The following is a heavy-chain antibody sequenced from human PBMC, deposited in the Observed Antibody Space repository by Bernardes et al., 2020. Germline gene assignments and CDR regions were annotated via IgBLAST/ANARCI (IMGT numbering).Heavy chain of an antibody. CDR2: ISYDGSHK. D-gene: IGHD2-2*01. V-gene: IGHV3-30*18. Sequence: RGSLRLSCAASGFTFSSYGMHWVRQAPGKGLEWVAVISYDGSHKFNADSVKGRFTISRDNSKNTLYLQMNSLRAEDTAVYYCAKDLLDCSSFSCGLFDYWGQGTLVTVSS. CDR1: GFTFSSYG. CDR3: AKDLLDCSSFSCGLFDY. J-gene: IGHJ4*02.